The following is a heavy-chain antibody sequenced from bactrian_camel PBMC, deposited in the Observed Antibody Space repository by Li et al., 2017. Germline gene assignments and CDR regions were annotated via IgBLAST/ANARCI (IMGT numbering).Heavy chain of an antibody. J-gene: IGHJ6*01. V-gene: IGHV3S1*01. Sequence: VQLVESGGGSVQVGGSLSLSCAASGYAYTSNCMGWFRQAQGKEREGVAAIYTGDNTTLYVDSVKGRFTISQDNAKNMVYLQMNSLKSEDTALYFCAKADMWGSPPGFRYWGQGTQVTVS. CDR3: AKADMWGSPPGFRY. CDR1: GYAYTSNC. D-gene: IGHD5*01. CDR2: IYTGDNTT.